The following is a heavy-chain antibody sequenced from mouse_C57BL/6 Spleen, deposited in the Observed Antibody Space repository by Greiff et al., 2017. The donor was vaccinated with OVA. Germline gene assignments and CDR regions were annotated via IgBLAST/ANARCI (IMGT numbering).Heavy chain of an antibody. CDR3: ARWDYRGY. Sequence: VQLQQPGAELVRPGPSVKLSCKASGYTFTSYWMHWVKQRPGQGLEWIGVIDPSDSYTNYNQKFKGKATLTVDTSSSTAYMQLSSLTSEDSAVYYCARWDYRGYWGQGTTLTVSS. CDR1: GYTFTSYW. J-gene: IGHJ2*01. D-gene: IGHD2-12*01. V-gene: IGHV1-59*01. CDR2: IDPSDSYT.